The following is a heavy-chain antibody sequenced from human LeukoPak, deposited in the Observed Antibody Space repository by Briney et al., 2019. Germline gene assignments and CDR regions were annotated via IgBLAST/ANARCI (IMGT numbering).Heavy chain of an antibody. D-gene: IGHD1-26*01. J-gene: IGHJ3*02. V-gene: IGHV3-74*01. CDR2: INSDGSST. CDR3: ARGPEWDLVIAFDI. Sequence: GGSLRLSCAASGFTFSSYWMHWVRQAPGKGLVWVSRINSDGSSTSYADSVKGRFTISRDNSKNTLYLQMNSLRAGDTAVYYCARGPEWDLVIAFDIWGQGTMVTVSS. CDR1: GFTFSSYW.